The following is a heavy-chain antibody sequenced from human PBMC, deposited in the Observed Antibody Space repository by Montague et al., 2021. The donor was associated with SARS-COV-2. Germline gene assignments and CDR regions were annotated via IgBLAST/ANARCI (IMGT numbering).Heavy chain of an antibody. J-gene: IGHJ6*02. CDR3: ARDHYCGSTSCYRARYYYYGMDV. Sequence: SLRLSCAASGFTFSSYSMNWVRQAPGKGLEWVSYISSSSSTIYYADSVKGRFTISRDNAKNSLYLQMNSLRDEDTAVYYCARDHYCGSTSCYRARYYYYGMDVWGQGTTVTVSS. D-gene: IGHD2-2*01. V-gene: IGHV3-48*02. CDR1: GFTFSSYS. CDR2: ISSSSSTI.